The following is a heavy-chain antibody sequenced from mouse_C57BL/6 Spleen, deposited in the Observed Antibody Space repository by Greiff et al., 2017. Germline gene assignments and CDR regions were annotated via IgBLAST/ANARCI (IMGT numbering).Heavy chain of an antibody. J-gene: IGHJ2*01. D-gene: IGHD1-2*01. CDR2: IRLKSDNYAT. CDR1: GFTFSNYW. V-gene: IGHV6-3*01. Sequence: EVKLMESGGGLVQPGGSMKLSCVASGFTFSNYWMNWVRQSPEKGLEWVAQIRLKSDNYATHYAESVKGRFTISRDDSKSSVYLQMNNLRAEDTGIYYCTSPLLDYFDYWGQGTTLTVSS. CDR3: TSPLLDYFDY.